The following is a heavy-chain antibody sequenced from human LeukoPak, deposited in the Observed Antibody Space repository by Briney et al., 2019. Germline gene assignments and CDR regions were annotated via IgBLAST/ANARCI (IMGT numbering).Heavy chain of an antibody. J-gene: IGHJ6*02. Sequence: GGSLRLSCAASRFTVSSNYMSWVRQAPGKGLEWVSVIYSGGSTYYADSVKGRFTISRDNSKNTLYLQMNSLRAEDTAIYHCATYINWVAGDVWGQGTTVIVSS. V-gene: IGHV3-53*01. D-gene: IGHD1-1*01. CDR2: IYSGGST. CDR3: ATYINWVAGDV. CDR1: RFTVSSNY.